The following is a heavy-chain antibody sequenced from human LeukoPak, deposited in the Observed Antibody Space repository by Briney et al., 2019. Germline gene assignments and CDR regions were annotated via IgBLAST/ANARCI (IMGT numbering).Heavy chain of an antibody. D-gene: IGHD5-12*01. CDR1: GFTFSSYA. J-gene: IGHJ3*02. V-gene: IGHV3-23*01. CDR2: ISGSGGST. CDR3: AKDDAITHFDI. Sequence: GGSLRLSCAASGFTFSSYAMSWVRQAPGKGLEWVSDISGSGGSTYYADSVKGRFTISRDNSKNTLYLQMNSLRHEDTAVYYCAKDDAITHFDIWGQGTIVTVSS.